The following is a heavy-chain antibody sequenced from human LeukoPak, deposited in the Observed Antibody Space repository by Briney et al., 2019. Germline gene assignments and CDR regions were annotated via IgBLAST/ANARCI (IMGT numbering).Heavy chain of an antibody. V-gene: IGHV3-74*01. D-gene: IGHD2-8*01. CDR1: GFPISDYW. J-gene: IGHJ4*02. Sequence: AGGSLRLSCAASGFPISDYWMHWVRQVPGKGLVWVSGIRGHGSSSTYADSVKGRFTISRDSAKNTLYVQMNSLRAEDTAVYYCARTAPYCSNDCYVDYWGQGTLVTVSS. CDR2: IRGHGSSS. CDR3: ARTAPYCSNDCYVDY.